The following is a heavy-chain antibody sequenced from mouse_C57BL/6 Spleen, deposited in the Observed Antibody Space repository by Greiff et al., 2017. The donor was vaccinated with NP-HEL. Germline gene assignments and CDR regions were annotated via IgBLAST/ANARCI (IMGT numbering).Heavy chain of an antibody. CDR1: GYTFTSYW. V-gene: IGHV1-64*01. J-gene: IGHJ4*01. Sequence: VQLQQPGAELVKPGASVKLSCKASGYTFTSYWMHWVKQRPGQGLEWIGMIHPNSGSTNYNEKFKSKATLTVDKSSSTAYMQLSSLTSEDSAVYYCARSTMVTTGRTSYYYAMDYWGQGTSVTVSS. CDR2: IHPNSGST. D-gene: IGHD2-2*01. CDR3: ARSTMVTTGRTSYYYAMDY.